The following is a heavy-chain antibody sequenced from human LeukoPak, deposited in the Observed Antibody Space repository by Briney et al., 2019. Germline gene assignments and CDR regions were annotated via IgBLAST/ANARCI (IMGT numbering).Heavy chain of an antibody. CDR1: GFTVSSNY. Sequence: PGGSLRLSCAASGFTVSSNYMNWVRQAPGKGLEWVSVIYSGGSTYYADSVKGRFTISRDNSKNTLYLQMNGLRAEDTAVSYCAREDYYDSLSWGQGTLVTVSS. CDR3: AREDYYDSLS. J-gene: IGHJ4*02. CDR2: IYSGGST. D-gene: IGHD3-22*01. V-gene: IGHV3-53*01.